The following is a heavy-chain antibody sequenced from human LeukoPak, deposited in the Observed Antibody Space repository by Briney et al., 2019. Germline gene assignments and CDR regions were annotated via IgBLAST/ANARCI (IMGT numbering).Heavy chain of an antibody. D-gene: IGHD6-19*01. V-gene: IGHV3-7*01. J-gene: IGHJ6*02. Sequence: GGSLRLSCAASGFTFSSYWMSWVRQAPGKGLEWVANIKQDGSEKYYVDSVKGRFTISRDNAKNSLYLQMNSLRAEDTAVYYCARGVGWYEFDSMDVWGQGTTVTVSS. CDR3: ARGVGWYEFDSMDV. CDR1: GFTFSSYW. CDR2: IKQDGSEK.